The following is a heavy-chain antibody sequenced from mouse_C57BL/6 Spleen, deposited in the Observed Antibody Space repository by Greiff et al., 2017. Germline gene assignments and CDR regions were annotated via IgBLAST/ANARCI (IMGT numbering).Heavy chain of an antibody. Sequence: DVMLVDSGEGLVKPGGSLKLSCAASGFTFSSYAMSWVRQTPEKRLEWVAYISSGGDYTYYANTLKGRFTISRDNARNTLYLQMSSLESEATAMYYCTRKGDWDVDYWGQGTTLTVSS. CDR3: TRKGDWDVDY. D-gene: IGHD4-1*01. CDR2: ISSGGDYT. V-gene: IGHV5-9-1*02. J-gene: IGHJ2*01. CDR1: GFTFSSYA.